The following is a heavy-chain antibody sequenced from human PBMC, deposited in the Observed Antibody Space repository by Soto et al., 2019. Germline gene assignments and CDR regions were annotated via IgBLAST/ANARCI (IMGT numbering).Heavy chain of an antibody. CDR1: GFSFTSYA. CDR3: PIAVASPPVDY. V-gene: IGHV3-23*01. J-gene: IGHJ4*02. CDR2: ISDGGRTT. D-gene: IGHD6-19*01. Sequence: GGSVRLSCAASGFSFTSYAMSWVRQAPGKGLEWVSSISDGGRTTYFADSVKGRITISRDNSKNTLYLQMNSLRAEDTAVYYCPIAVASPPVDYWGQGTLVTVSS.